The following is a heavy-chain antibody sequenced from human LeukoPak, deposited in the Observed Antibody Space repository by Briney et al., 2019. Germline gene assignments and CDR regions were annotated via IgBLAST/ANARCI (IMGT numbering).Heavy chain of an antibody. D-gene: IGHD4-17*01. V-gene: IGHV4-34*12. Sequence: SEILSLTCAVYGGSFSAYYWSWVRQPPGKGLEWIGETLHSGSTSYNPSLQSRVTMSINTSKSQFSLRLTSVTAADTAIYYCARNGDYSLDSWGQGTLVTVSS. J-gene: IGHJ4*02. CDR3: ARNGDYSLDS. CDR1: GGSFSAYY. CDR2: TLHSGST.